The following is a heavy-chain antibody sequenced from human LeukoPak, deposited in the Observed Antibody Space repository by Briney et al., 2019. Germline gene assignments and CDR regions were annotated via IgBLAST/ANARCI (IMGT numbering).Heavy chain of an antibody. V-gene: IGHV4-4*07. J-gene: IGHJ4*02. CDR3: AREGIDSRGYLSGVGY. Sequence: SETLSLTCTVSGASISSYYWSWIRQPAGKGLEWIGRIYTSGSTNYNPSLRSRVTMSVDTSKNQFSLKLSSVTAADTAVYYCAREGIDSRGYLSGVGYWGQGTLVTVSS. D-gene: IGHD3-22*01. CDR2: IYTSGST. CDR1: GASISSYY.